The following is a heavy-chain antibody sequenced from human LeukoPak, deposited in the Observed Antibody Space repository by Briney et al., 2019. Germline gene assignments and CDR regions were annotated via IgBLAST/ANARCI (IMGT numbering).Heavy chain of an antibody. J-gene: IGHJ4*02. D-gene: IGHD5-18*01. V-gene: IGHV3-53*05. CDR3: AREEGHSYGQYYFDY. CDR2: IYSGGST. Sequence: GGSLRLSCAASGFTVSSNYMSWVRQAPGKGLEWVSVIYSGGSTYYADSVKGRFTISRDNSKNTLFLQMNSLRAEDTAVYYCAREEGHSYGQYYFDYWGQGTLVTVSS. CDR1: GFTVSSNY.